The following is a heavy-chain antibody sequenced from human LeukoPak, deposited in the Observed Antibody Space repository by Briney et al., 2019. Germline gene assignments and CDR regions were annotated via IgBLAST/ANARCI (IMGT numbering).Heavy chain of an antibody. V-gene: IGHV3-48*01. CDR3: AGTRIVARRPFDY. CDR1: GFTFSSYG. Sequence: PGGSLRLSCAASGFTFSSYGMSWVRQAPGKGLEWVSYISSSSSTIYYADSVKGRFTISRDNAKNSLYLQMNSLRAEDTAVYYCAGTRIVARRPFDYWGQGTLVTVSS. J-gene: IGHJ4*02. D-gene: IGHD6-6*01. CDR2: ISSSSSTI.